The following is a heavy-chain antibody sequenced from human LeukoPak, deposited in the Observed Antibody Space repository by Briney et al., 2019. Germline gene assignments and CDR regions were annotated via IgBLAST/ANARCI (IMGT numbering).Heavy chain of an antibody. Sequence: SVKVSCKASGGTFSSYTINWVRQAPGQGLEWMGRIIPILGIANYAQKFQGRVTITRDTSASTAYMELSSLRSEDTAVYYCARLTMVRGADYWGEGTLVTVSS. J-gene: IGHJ4*02. V-gene: IGHV1-69*02. D-gene: IGHD3-10*01. CDR3: ARLTMVRGADY. CDR1: GGTFSSYT. CDR2: IIPILGIA.